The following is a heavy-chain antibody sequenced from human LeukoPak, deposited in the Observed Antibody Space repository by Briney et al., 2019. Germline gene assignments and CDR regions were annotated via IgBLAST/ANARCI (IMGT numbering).Heavy chain of an antibody. J-gene: IGHJ4*02. Sequence: SETLSLTCTVSGGSISSYYWTWIRQPPRKGLEWIGYIYSSGSTNYNPSPKSRVTISLDTSKNQLSLNLNSVTAADTAVYYCARAHTSSWYMDYWGQGTLVSVS. V-gene: IGHV4-59*01. CDR1: GGSISSYY. CDR3: ARAHTSSWYMDY. D-gene: IGHD6-13*01. CDR2: IYSSGST.